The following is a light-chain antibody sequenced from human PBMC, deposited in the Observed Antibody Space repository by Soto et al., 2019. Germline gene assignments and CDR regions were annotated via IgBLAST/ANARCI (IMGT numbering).Light chain of an antibody. Sequence: LTQPLSASGSAGQSVTIFCTGTSSDVGAYNYVSWYQQHPGKAPKLIIYEVNKWPSGVPDRFSGSKSGNTASLTVSGLQAEDEADYYCSSYAGSNNLGVFGTGTKVTVL. J-gene: IGLJ1*01. V-gene: IGLV2-8*01. CDR2: EVN. CDR3: SSYAGSNNLGV. CDR1: SSDVGAYNY.